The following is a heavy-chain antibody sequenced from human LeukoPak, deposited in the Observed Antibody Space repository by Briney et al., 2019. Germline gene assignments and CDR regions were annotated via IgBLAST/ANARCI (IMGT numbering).Heavy chain of an antibody. Sequence: GGSLRLSCAVSGFTFDDYAMHWVRHVPGKVLEWVSGISWNSETIGYADSVKGRFTISRDNAKNSLYLQMNSLRAEDTALYYCATNGGGDSGYGNFDYWGQGTLVTVSS. CDR3: ATNGGGDSGYGNFDY. CDR2: ISWNSETI. D-gene: IGHD5-12*01. V-gene: IGHV3-9*01. CDR1: GFTFDDYA. J-gene: IGHJ4*02.